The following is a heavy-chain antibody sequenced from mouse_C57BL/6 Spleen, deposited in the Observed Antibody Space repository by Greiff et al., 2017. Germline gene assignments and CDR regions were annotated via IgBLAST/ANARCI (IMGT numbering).Heavy chain of an antibody. CDR3: ARKEVYCYGSSYFFYAMDY. J-gene: IGHJ4*01. V-gene: IGHV1-18*01. Sequence: EVQLQQSGPELVKPGASVKIPCKASGYTFTDYNMDWVKQSHGKSLEWIGDINPNNGGTIYNQKFKGKATLTVDKSSSTAYMALRSLTSEDTAVYYCARKEVYCYGSSYFFYAMDYWGQGTSVTVSS. CDR1: GYTFTDYN. CDR2: INPNNGGT. D-gene: IGHD1-1*01.